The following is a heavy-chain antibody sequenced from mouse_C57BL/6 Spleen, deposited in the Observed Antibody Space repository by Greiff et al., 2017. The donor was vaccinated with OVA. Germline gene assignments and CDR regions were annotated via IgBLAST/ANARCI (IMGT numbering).Heavy chain of an antibody. CDR3: ARQDYYGSIYYYAMDY. CDR2: ISNGGGST. D-gene: IGHD1-1*01. J-gene: IGHJ4*01. Sequence: EVKLVESGGGLVQPGGSLKLSCAASGFTFSDYYMYWVRQTPEKRLEWVAYISNGGGSTYYPDTVKGRFTISRDNAKNTLYLQMSRLKSEDTAMYYCARQDYYGSIYYYAMDYWGQGTSVTVSS. CDR1: GFTFSDYY. V-gene: IGHV5-12*01.